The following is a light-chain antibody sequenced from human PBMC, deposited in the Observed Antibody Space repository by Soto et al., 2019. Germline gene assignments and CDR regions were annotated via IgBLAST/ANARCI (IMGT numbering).Light chain of an antibody. CDR3: QQYNSTART. CDR1: QSISSW. Sequence: DIQMTQSPSTLSASVGDRVTITCRASQSISSWLAWYQQKPGKAPKLLIYDASSLESGVLPRFSGSESGTELALAFRSLQPNDVAPYYCQQYNSTARTFGQGTKVELK. CDR2: DAS. V-gene: IGKV1-5*01. J-gene: IGKJ1*01.